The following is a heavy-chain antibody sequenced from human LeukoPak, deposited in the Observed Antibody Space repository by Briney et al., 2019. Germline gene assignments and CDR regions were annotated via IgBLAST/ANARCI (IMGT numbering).Heavy chain of an antibody. V-gene: IGHV4-38-2*01. Sequence: PSETLSLTCAVSGYSISSGYYWGWIRQPPGKGLEWIGSIYHSGSTYYNPSLKSRVTISVDTSKNQFPLKLSSVTAADTAVYYCANRVCSGGSCYPGYFDYWGQGTLVTVSS. D-gene: IGHD2-15*01. CDR2: IYHSGST. CDR1: GYSISSGYY. CDR3: ANRVCSGGSCYPGYFDY. J-gene: IGHJ4*02.